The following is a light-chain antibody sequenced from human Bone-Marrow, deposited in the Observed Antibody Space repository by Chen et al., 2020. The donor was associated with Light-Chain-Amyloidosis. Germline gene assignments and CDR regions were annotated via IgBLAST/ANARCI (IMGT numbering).Light chain of an antibody. J-gene: IGLJ3*02. CDR3: QVWDRGSDRPV. Sequence: SYVLTQPSSVSVAPGQTATIACGGNNIGSTSVHWYQQTPGQAPLLVVYDDSDRPSRIPERLSGSNSGNTATLTISRVEAGDEADYYCQVWDRGSDRPVFGGGTKLTVL. CDR2: DDS. V-gene: IGLV3-21*02. CDR1: NIGSTS.